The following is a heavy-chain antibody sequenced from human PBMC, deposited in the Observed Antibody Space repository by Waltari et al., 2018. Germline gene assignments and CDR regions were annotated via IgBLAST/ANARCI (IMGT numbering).Heavy chain of an antibody. V-gene: IGHV3-7*01. Sequence: EVQLVESGGGLVQPGGSLRLSCAVSGFAFSRYWLCGVGQVPGKGLEWVANIKQDGSEIYYVDSGKGRFTISRDNAKNSLYLQMNSLRAEDTAMYYCARDGEYCSGDKCYSYWYFDLWGRGTLVTVSS. D-gene: IGHD2-15*01. CDR2: IKQDGSEI. CDR1: GFAFSRYW. J-gene: IGHJ2*01. CDR3: ARDGEYCSGDKCYSYWYFDL.